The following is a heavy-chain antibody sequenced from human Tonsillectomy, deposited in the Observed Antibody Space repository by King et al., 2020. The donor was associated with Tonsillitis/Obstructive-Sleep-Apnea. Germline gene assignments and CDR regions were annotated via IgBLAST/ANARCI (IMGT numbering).Heavy chain of an antibody. Sequence: VQLVESGGGLVQPGGSLRLSCAASGFTFSSYAMNWVRQAPGKGLEWVSYISSGSSTTYYADSVKGRFTISRDNAKNSLFLQMSSLRDEDTAVYFWARERGYCSSPSCYADYWGQGPRVTVPP. CDR1: GFTFSSYA. CDR3: ARERGYCSSPSCYADY. V-gene: IGHV3-48*02. D-gene: IGHD2-2*01. J-gene: IGHJ4*02. CDR2: ISSGSSTT.